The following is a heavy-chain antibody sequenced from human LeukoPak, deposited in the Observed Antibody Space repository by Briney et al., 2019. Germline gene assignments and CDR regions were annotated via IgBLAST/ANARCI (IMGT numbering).Heavy chain of an antibody. Sequence: GGSLRLSCAASGFTFSSYSMNWVRQAPGKGLEWVSYISSSSSTIYYADSVKGRFTISRDNSKNTLYLQMNSLRAEDTAVYYCARGRLLLDYWGQGTLVTVSS. D-gene: IGHD5-12*01. CDR3: ARGRLLLDY. J-gene: IGHJ4*02. CDR2: ISSSSSTI. V-gene: IGHV3-48*01. CDR1: GFTFSSYS.